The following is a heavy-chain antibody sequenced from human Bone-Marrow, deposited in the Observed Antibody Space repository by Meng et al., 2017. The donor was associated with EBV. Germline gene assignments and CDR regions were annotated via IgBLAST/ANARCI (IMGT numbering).Heavy chain of an antibody. D-gene: IGHD3-22*01. CDR3: VRDRGYWDWFDP. J-gene: IGHJ5*02. CDR2: TYYRSKWYN. Sequence: QVQLQQSGPGLVKPSQTLSLTCAISGDSVSSNSAAWNWIRQSPSRGLEWLGRTYYRSKWYNDYAVSVKSRIIINPDTSKNQVFLQLNSVAPEDTAVYYCVRDRGYWDWFDPWGQGTLGTVDS. V-gene: IGHV6-1*01. CDR1: GDSVSSNSAA.